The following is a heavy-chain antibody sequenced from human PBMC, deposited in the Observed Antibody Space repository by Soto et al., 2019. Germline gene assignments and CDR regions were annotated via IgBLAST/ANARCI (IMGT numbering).Heavy chain of an antibody. Sequence: QVQLQESGPGLVKPSQTLSLTCTVSGGSISTDGYYWSWIRQHPGKGLEWIGYIYHSGSTYHNPSPRSRLTISVHTSKNQFYLNVRSVTAAATAIYYCARVSDCHGGGCYSNWFDPWGQGTLVTVSS. J-gene: IGHJ5*02. V-gene: IGHV4-31*03. D-gene: IGHD2-15*01. CDR1: GGSISTDGYY. CDR3: ARVSDCHGGGCYSNWFDP. CDR2: IYHSGST.